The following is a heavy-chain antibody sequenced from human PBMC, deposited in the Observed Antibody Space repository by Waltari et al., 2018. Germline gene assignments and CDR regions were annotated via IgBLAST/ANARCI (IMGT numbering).Heavy chain of an antibody. CDR1: GLSTRGYT. V-gene: IGHV1-69*12. Sequence: QVHLAQSGAEVKSPGSSVPISCKASGLSTRGYTSLWVRQAPGQGLEWMGGFIPLSGSQIYTQKFQGRLTISADGSTRTTVMELRNLRYEDTAVYFCARGYRYDSSERFYLDHWGQGTPVIVSS. CDR2: FIPLSGSQ. D-gene: IGHD3-22*01. J-gene: IGHJ4*02. CDR3: ARGYRYDSSERFYLDH.